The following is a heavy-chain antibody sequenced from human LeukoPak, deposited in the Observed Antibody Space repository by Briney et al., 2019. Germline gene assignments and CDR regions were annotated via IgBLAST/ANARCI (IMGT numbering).Heavy chain of an antibody. Sequence: SETLSLTCAVYGGSFSGYYWSWIRQPPGKGLEWIGEINHSGSTNYNPSLKSRVTISVDTSKNQFSLKLSSVTAADTAVYYCARFKAGSGRTPTIAALLQFDYWGQGTLVTVSS. D-gene: IGHD6-6*01. CDR2: INHSGST. CDR3: ARFKAGSGRTPTIAALLQFDY. CDR1: GGSFSGYY. J-gene: IGHJ4*02. V-gene: IGHV4-34*01.